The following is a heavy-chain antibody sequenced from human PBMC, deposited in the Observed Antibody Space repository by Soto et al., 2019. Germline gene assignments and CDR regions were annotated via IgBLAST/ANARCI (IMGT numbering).Heavy chain of an antibody. CDR2: ISYDGSNK. CDR1: GFTFSSYA. Sequence: GGSLRLSCAASGFTFSSYAMHWVRQAPGKGLEWVAVISYDGSNKYYADSVKGRFTISRDNSKNTLYLQMNSLRAEDTAVYYCARDRRGAVAAHFDYWGQGTLVTVSS. D-gene: IGHD6-19*01. J-gene: IGHJ4*02. V-gene: IGHV3-30-3*01. CDR3: ARDRRGAVAAHFDY.